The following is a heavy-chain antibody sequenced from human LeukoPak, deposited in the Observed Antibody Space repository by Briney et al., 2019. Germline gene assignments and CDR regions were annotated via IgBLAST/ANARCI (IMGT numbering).Heavy chain of an antibody. CDR3: AKKDDVFHL. V-gene: IGHV3-21*04. Sequence: GGSLRLSCAASGFTFSSYSINWVRQAPGKGLEWVSCVSSTSSFIYYADSVKGRFSISRDNSKNTLSLQMSSLRADDTAVYYCAKKDDVFHLWGQGTMVTVSS. CDR1: GFTFSSYS. CDR2: VSSTSSFI. J-gene: IGHJ3*01.